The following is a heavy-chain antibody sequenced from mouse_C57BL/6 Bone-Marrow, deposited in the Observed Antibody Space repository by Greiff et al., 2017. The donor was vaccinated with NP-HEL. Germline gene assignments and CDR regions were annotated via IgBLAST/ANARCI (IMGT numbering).Heavy chain of an antibody. D-gene: IGHD1-1*01. CDR2: IYPGSGST. J-gene: IGHJ2*01. CDR1: GYTFTSYW. Sequence: QVQLQQPGAELVKPGASVKMSCKASGYTFTSYWITWVKQRPGQGLEWIGDIYPGSGSTNYNEKFKSKATMTVDTSSSTAYMQLSSLTSEDSAVYYCAGYYYGSSVSYFDYWGQGTTLTVSS. V-gene: IGHV1-55*01. CDR3: AGYYYGSSVSYFDY.